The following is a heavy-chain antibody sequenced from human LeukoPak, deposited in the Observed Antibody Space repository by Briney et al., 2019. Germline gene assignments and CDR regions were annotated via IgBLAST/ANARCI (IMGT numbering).Heavy chain of an antibody. CDR1: GFTVSSNY. J-gene: IGHJ4*02. Sequence: GGSLRLSCAASGFTVSSNYMTWVRQAPGKGLEWVSVIYSGGSTYYADSVKGRFTISRDNSKNTLYLQMNSLRAEDTAVYYCASGASYGSFDYWGQGTLVTVSS. V-gene: IGHV3-53*01. D-gene: IGHD5-18*01. CDR3: ASGASYGSFDY. CDR2: IYSGGST.